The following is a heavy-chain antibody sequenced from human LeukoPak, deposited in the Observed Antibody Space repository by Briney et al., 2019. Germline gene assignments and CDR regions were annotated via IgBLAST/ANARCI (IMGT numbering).Heavy chain of an antibody. CDR2: ISRKTYSRTT. CDR3: TRPINYYDSSGSYY. Sequence: GGSLTLSCTVSGFTFCDYAMSWLREAPGKGLEGVVFISRKTYSRTTEYAASVKGRFTISRDDSKSIAYLQMNSLKTEDTAVYYCTRPINYYDSSGSYYWGQGTLVTVSS. CDR1: GFTFCDYA. J-gene: IGHJ4*02. V-gene: IGHV3-49*03. D-gene: IGHD3-22*01.